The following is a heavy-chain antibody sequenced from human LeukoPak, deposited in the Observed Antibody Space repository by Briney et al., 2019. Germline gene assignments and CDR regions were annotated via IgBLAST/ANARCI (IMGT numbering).Heavy chain of an antibody. CDR1: GFTFPTFT. J-gene: IGHJ4*02. V-gene: IGHV3-48*01. CDR2: ISGSSTTI. CDR3: ARDRDNSGWTFDY. D-gene: IGHD6-19*01. Sequence: GGSLRLSCAASGFTFPTFTMNWVRQAPGRGLEWVSYISGSSTTIYYAESVKGRFTVSRDNAKNSLFLQVNSLRAEDTAVYYCARDRDNSGWTFDYWGQGTLATVSS.